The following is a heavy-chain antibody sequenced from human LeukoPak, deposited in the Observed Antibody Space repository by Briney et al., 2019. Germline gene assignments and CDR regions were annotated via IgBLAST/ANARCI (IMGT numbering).Heavy chain of an antibody. CDR3: AREHNLSIDY. D-gene: IGHD5-24*01. CDR2: ISSSGSTI. CDR1: GFTFSSYE. J-gene: IGHJ4*02. V-gene: IGHV3-48*03. Sequence: GGSLRLSCAASGFTFSSYEMIWVRQAPGKGLEWVSYISSSGSTIYYADSVKGRFTISRDNAKNSLYLQMNSLRAEDTAVYYCAREHNLSIDYWGQGTLVTVSS.